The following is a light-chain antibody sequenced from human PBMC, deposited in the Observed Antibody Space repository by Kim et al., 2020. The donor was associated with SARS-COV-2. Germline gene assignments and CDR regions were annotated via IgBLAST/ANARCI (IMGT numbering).Light chain of an antibody. Sequence: QPVLTQPPSASGTPGQRVTISCSGSSSNIGSNYVYWYQQLPGMAPKLLIYRNNQRPSGVPDRFSGSKSGTSASLAISGLRSEDEADYYCAAWDDSLSGWVFGGGTQLTVL. J-gene: IGLJ3*02. CDR1: SSNIGSNY. V-gene: IGLV1-47*01. CDR2: RNN. CDR3: AAWDDSLSGWV.